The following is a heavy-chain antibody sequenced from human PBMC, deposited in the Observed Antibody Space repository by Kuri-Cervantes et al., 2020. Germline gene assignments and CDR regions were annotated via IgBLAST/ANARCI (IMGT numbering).Heavy chain of an antibody. CDR1: GFTFSSYA. CDR3: AREQALRFLEWLLPTDYLHTTYYGMDV. V-gene: IGHV3-23*01. CDR2: ISGSGGST. Sequence: GGSLRLSCAASGFTFSSYAMSWVRQAPGKGLEWVSAISGSGGSTYHADSVKGRFTISRDNSKNTLYLQMNSLRAEDTAVYYCAREQALRFLEWLLPTDYLHTTYYGMDVWGQGTTVTVSS. D-gene: IGHD3-3*01. J-gene: IGHJ6*02.